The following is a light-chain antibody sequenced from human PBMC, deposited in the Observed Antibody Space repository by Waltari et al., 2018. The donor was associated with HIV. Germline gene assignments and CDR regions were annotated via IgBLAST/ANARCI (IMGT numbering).Light chain of an antibody. CDR2: DVT. V-gene: IGLV2-11*01. Sequence: QSALTQPRSVSGSPGQSVTISCLGTNSDVGGYNYVSWYRQHPGEAPKLLIYDVTKRPSGVPDCFSGAKSVNTASLTVSGLQADDEAEYYCCSYAGSYTWLFGGGTKLTVL. CDR3: CSYAGSYTWL. J-gene: IGLJ2*01. CDR1: NSDVGGYNY.